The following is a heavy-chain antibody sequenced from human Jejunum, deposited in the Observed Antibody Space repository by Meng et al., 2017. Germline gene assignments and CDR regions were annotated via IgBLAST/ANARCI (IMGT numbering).Heavy chain of an antibody. CDR1: GGSISNKTG. Sequence: QVELLYAAPRLVKPSWTLALTCAVSGGSISNKTGWSWVRQPPGKGLEWIGEISHTGRINYNPSLKSRVTMSLDKSKNQFSLDLTSVTGADTAVYYCARDLLDPNIAATGWFDPWGQGTLVTVSS. D-gene: IGHD2/OR15-2a*01. CDR2: ISHTGRI. V-gene: IGHV4-4*02. CDR3: ARDLLDPNIAATGWFDP. J-gene: IGHJ5*02.